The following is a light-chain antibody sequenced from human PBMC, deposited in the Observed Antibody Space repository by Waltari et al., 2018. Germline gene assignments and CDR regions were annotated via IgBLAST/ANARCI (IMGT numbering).Light chain of an antibody. J-gene: IGLJ3*02. CDR3: ASWDESLSASV. CDR1: RSTTGINT. CDR2: NDN. Sequence: QSVLTQPPSASGAPGQRVTISCSGSRSTTGINTFNWYVQVQQTTPKLLIFNDNERPSGVPDRFSGSKSGTSASLAISGLQSDDEGSYYCASWDESLSASVFGGGTKLTVL. V-gene: IGLV1-44*01.